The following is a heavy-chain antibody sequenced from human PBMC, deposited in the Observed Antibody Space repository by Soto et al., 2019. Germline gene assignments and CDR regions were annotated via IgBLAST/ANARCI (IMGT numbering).Heavy chain of an antibody. J-gene: IGHJ4*02. CDR1: GFTFDDYA. CDR3: ARVRCGGDCFSFDY. Sequence: EVQLVESGGGLVQPGRSLRLSCAASGFTFDDYAMHWVRQAPGKGLEWVSGISWNSGSIGYADSVKGRFTISRDNAKNSLYLQMNSLRAEDTAVYYCARVRCGGDCFSFDYWGQGTLVTVSS. D-gene: IGHD2-21*02. V-gene: IGHV3-9*01. CDR2: ISWNSGSI.